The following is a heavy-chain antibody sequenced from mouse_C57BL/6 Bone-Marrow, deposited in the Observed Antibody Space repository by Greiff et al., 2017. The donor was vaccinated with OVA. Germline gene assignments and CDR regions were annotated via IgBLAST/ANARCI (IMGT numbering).Heavy chain of an antibody. CDR3: ARGLHYFDY. CDR1: GYSITSGYY. CDR2: ISYDGSN. V-gene: IGHV3-6*01. Sequence: VQLQQSGPGLVKPSQSLSLTCSVTGYSITSGYYWNWIRQFPGNKLEWMGYISYDGSNNYNPSLKNRISITRDTSKNQFFLKLNSVTTEDTATYYCARGLHYFDYWGQGTTLTVSS. D-gene: IGHD1-2*01. J-gene: IGHJ2*01.